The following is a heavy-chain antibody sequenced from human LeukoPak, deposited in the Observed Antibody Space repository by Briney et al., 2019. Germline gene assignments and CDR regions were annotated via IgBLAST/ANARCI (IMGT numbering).Heavy chain of an antibody. CDR2: ISGSGGST. D-gene: IGHD3-22*01. V-gene: IGHV3-23*01. J-gene: IGHJ4*02. CDR1: GFTFSSYA. CDR3: AKPFDYYDSSGCYGY. Sequence: GGSLRLSCAASGFTFSSYAMSWVRQAPVKGLEWVSAISGSGGSTYYADAVKGRFTISRDNSKNTLYLQMNSLRAEDTAVYYCAKPFDYYDSSGCYGYWGQGTLVTVSS.